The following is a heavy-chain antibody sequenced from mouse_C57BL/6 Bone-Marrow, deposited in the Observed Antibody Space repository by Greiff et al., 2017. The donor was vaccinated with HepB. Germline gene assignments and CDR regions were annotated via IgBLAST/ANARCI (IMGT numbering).Heavy chain of an antibody. V-gene: IGHV1-81*01. D-gene: IGHD2-4*01. CDR1: GYTFTSYG. Sequence: QVQLKQSGAELARPGASVKLSCKASGYTFTSYGISWVKQSTGQGLEWIGEIYPRSGNTYYNEKFKGKATLTADKSSSTAYMELRSLTSEDSAVYFCARESYDYDANDYWGQGTTLTVSS. CDR3: ARESYDYDANDY. J-gene: IGHJ2*01. CDR2: IYPRSGNT.